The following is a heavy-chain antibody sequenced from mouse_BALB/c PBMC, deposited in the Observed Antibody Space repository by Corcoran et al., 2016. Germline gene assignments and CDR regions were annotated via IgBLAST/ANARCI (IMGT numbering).Heavy chain of an antibody. Sequence: LVKTGASVKISCKASGYSFTGYYMHWVKQSHGKSLEWIGYISCYNGATSYNQKFKGKATFTVDTSSSTDYMQFNSLTSEDSAVYYCARGDTTAPYYSDYWGQGTTLTVSS. D-gene: IGHD1-2*01. CDR1: GYSFTGYY. V-gene: IGHV1S34*01. CDR3: ARGDTTAPYYSDY. J-gene: IGHJ2*01. CDR2: ISCYNGAT.